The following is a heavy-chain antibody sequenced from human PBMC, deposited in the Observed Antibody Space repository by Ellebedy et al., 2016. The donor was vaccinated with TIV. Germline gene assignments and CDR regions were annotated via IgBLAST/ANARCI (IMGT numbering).Heavy chain of an antibody. J-gene: IGHJ4*02. Sequence: SETLSLTXTVSGGSIGSSSYYWGWIRQSPGKGLEWIGEIDHRGSTNYNPSLESRVTMSVDTSKRQFSLILNAVTAADTAVYYCAAREVVATDFWGQGALVTVSS. CDR2: IDHRGST. D-gene: IGHD2-15*01. CDR3: AAREVVATDF. CDR1: GGSIGSSSYY. V-gene: IGHV4-39*07.